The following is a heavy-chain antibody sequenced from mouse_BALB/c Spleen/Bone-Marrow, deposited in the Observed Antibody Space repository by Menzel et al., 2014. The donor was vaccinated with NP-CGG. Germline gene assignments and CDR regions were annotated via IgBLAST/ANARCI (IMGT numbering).Heavy chain of an antibody. CDR2: INPDSNTI. D-gene: IGHD2-3*01. Sequence: EVQLQQSGGGLVQPGGSLKLSCAASGFDFSSYWMSWVRQAPGKGLEWIGEINPDSNTINYTPSLKDKFIISRDNAKNTLYLQISKVRSEDTALYYCARIGYYGWFAYWGQGTLVTVSA. V-gene: IGHV4-1*02. CDR3: ARIGYYGWFAY. J-gene: IGHJ3*01. CDR1: GFDFSSYW.